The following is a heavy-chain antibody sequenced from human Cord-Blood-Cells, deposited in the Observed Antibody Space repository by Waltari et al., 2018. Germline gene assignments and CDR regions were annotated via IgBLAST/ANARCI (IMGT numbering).Heavy chain of an antibody. CDR2: INPSGGST. CDR3: ARAGDPGGDFWSGYYFDY. Sequence: QVQLVQSGAEVKKPGASVKVSCKASGYTFTSYYMHWVRQAPGQGLEWMGIINPSGGSTSYAQKFQGRVTMTRDTSTSTVYMELSSLRSEDTAVYYCARAGDPGGDFWSGYYFDYWGQGTLVTVSS. D-gene: IGHD3-3*01. V-gene: IGHV1-46*01. J-gene: IGHJ4*02. CDR1: GYTFTSYY.